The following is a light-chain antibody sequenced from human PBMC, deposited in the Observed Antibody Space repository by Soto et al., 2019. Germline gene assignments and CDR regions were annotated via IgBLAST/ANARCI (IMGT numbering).Light chain of an antibody. V-gene: IGLV2-11*01. J-gene: IGLJ3*02. CDR1: SRDVGSFNS. CDR3: CSYAGSSTWV. Sequence: QSVLTQPRSVSGSPGQPLTLSCTGTSRDVGSFNSVSWYQQHPGKAPHLIIYDVTKRPSGVPDRFSGSKSGNTASLNISGLQADDESDYYCCSYAGSSTWVFGGGTKLTVL. CDR2: DVT.